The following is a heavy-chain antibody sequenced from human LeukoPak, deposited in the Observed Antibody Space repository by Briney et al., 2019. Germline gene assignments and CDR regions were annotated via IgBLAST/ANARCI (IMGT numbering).Heavy chain of an antibody. CDR3: ARIPPIYGDYSDY. CDR1: GGSISSGDYY. Sequence: SETLSLTCTVSGGSISSGDYYWSWIRQPPGKGLEWIGYIYYSGSTYYNPSLKGRVTISVDTSKNQFSLKLSSVTAADTAVYYCARIPPIYGDYSDYWGQGTLVTVSS. V-gene: IGHV4-30-4*01. J-gene: IGHJ4*02. CDR2: IYYSGST. D-gene: IGHD4-17*01.